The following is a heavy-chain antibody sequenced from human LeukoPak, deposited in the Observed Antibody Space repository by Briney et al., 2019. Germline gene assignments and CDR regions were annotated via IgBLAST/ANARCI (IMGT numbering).Heavy chain of an antibody. J-gene: IGHJ4*02. CDR3: ARVQWEPPAVYFDY. D-gene: IGHD1-26*01. CDR2: ISYDGSNK. V-gene: IGHV3-30*03. Sequence: GGSLRLSCAASGFTFSSYGMHWVRQAPGKGLEGVAVISYDGSNKYYADSVKGRFTISRDNAKNSLYLQMDSLRAEDTAIYYCARVQWEPPAVYFDYWGQGTLVTVSS. CDR1: GFTFSSYG.